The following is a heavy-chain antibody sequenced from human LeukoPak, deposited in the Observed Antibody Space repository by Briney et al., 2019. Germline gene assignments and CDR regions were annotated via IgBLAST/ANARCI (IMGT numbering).Heavy chain of an antibody. Sequence: GEALKISSQVSGYSFTNYWIGWVRQMPGKGREWMGSIYPGDSDTIYSPSFQGQVTISADRSISTAYLQWSSLRASDTAMYYCARRIAATGRGYFDYWGQGTLVTVSS. D-gene: IGHD6-13*01. CDR3: ARRIAATGRGYFDY. J-gene: IGHJ4*02. V-gene: IGHV5-51*01. CDR2: IYPGDSDT. CDR1: GYSFTNYW.